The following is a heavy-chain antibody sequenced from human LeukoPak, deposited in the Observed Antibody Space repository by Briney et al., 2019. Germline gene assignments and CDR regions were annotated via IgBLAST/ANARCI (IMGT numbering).Heavy chain of an antibody. CDR1: GFTFSSYA. V-gene: IGHV3-23*01. CDR2: ISGSGVSR. J-gene: IGHJ4*01. CDR3: ARNSREYSYGSVDY. D-gene: IGHD5-18*01. Sequence: GGSLRLFCAASGFTFSSYAMSWVRQAPGKGLEWVSAISGSGVSRYYADSVRGRFTISRDNSKNTLYLQMNSLRAEDTALYYCARNSREYSYGSVDYWGHGALVTVSS.